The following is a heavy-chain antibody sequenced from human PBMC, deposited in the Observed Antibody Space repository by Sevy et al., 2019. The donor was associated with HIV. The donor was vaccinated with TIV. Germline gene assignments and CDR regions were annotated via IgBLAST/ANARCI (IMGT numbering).Heavy chain of an antibody. V-gene: IGHV5-51*01. Sequence: GESLKISCKGSGYSFTSYWIGWLRQMPGKGLEWMGIIYPGDSDTRYSPSFQGQVTISADKSISTAYLQWSSLKASDTSMYYCAASLGISAAGTLSLDVWGQGTTVTVSS. CDR1: GYSFTSYW. D-gene: IGHD6-13*01. CDR2: IYPGDSDT. J-gene: IGHJ6*02. CDR3: AASLGISAAGTLSLDV.